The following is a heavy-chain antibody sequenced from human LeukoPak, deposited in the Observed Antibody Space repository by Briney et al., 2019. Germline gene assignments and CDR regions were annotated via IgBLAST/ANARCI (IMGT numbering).Heavy chain of an antibody. Sequence: GGSLRLSCAASGFTFSSYSMSWVRQAPGKGLEWVSSISSSSSYIYYADSVKGRFTISRDNAKNSLYLQMNSLRAEDTAVYYCARVSQAYQLTMIYYFDYWGQGTLVTVSS. J-gene: IGHJ4*02. V-gene: IGHV3-21*01. CDR3: ARVSQAYQLTMIYYFDY. CDR2: ISSSSSYI. D-gene: IGHD3-22*01. CDR1: GFTFSSYS.